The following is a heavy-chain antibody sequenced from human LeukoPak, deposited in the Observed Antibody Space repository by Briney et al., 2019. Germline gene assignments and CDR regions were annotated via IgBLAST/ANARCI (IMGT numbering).Heavy chain of an antibody. V-gene: IGHV3-53*01. Sequence: PGGSLRLSCAASGFTVNSNDMSWVRQAPGKGLEWVSVIDSGGRTFYADSVKGRFTISRDNAKNSLYLQMNSLRAEDTAVYYCASFYCSSTSCYPDYWGQGTLVTVSS. CDR1: GFTVNSND. D-gene: IGHD2-2*01. CDR2: IDSGGRT. J-gene: IGHJ4*02. CDR3: ASFYCSSTSCYPDY.